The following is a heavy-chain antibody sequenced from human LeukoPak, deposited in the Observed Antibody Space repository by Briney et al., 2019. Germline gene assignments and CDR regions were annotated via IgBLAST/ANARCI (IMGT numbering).Heavy chain of an antibody. CDR1: GFTFSSYA. D-gene: IGHD6-19*01. J-gene: IGHJ3*02. V-gene: IGHV3-23*01. CDR3: AKLGGWSGAYDAFDI. CDR2: ISGSGGST. Sequence: GGSLRLSCAASGFTFSSYAMSWVRQAPGKGLEWVSAISGSGGSTYYADSVKARFTISRDNSKNTLYLQMNSLRAEDTAVYYCAKLGGWSGAYDAFDIWGQGTMVTVSS.